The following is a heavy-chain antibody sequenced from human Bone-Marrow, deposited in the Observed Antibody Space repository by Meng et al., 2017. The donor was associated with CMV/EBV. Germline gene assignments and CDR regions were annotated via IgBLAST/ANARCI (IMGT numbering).Heavy chain of an antibody. V-gene: IGHV3-43D*03. J-gene: IGHJ6*01. D-gene: IGHD3-3*01. CDR2: ISWDGGST. Sequence: GESLKISCAASGFTFDDYAMHWVRQAPGKGLEWVSLISWDGGSTYYADSVKGRFTISRDNAKNSLYLQMNSLRAEDTAVYYCARGALYYDFWSGYYTGYYYYGMDVWGQGTTVTVSS. CDR3: ARGALYYDFWSGYYTGYYYYGMDV. CDR1: GFTFDDYA.